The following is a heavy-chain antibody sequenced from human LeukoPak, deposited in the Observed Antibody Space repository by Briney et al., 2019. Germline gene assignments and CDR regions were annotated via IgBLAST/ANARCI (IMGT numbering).Heavy chain of an antibody. Sequence: SWIRQPPGKGLEWVASINSDGSEGYYADVVKGRLTISRDNAKNSLYLQMNSLRAEDTAVYYCARDATRGGDNDYWGQGTRVIVSS. D-gene: IGHD2-21*02. J-gene: IGHJ4*02. CDR3: ARDATRGGDNDY. CDR2: INSDGSEG. V-gene: IGHV3-7*01.